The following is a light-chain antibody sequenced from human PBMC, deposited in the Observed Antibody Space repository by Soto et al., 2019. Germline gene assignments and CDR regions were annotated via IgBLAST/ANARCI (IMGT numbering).Light chain of an antibody. V-gene: IGKV3-20*01. Sequence: EIVLTQSPGTLSLSPGERATLSCRASQSVSNNYLAWYQQKPGQAPRLLIYGASNRATGIPDRSSGSGSGTDFSLTISRLEPEDFAVYYCQHYDSLRWTFGLGTKVDIK. CDR2: GAS. CDR3: QHYDSLRWT. CDR1: QSVSNNY. J-gene: IGKJ1*01.